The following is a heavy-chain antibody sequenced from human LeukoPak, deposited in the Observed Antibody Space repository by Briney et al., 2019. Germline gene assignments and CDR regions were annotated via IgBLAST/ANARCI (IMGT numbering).Heavy chain of an antibody. J-gene: IGHJ4*02. Sequence: GGSLRLSCTASGFTFTNYAMHWVRQAPGKGLEWMTVMSHDGRNTFYVDSVKGRFTLSRDTSKNTLYLQVNSLRAEDTGVYYCAKGTVEKWLVPFDCWGQGTLVTVSS. CDR3: AKGTVEKWLVPFDC. V-gene: IGHV3-30*04. CDR1: GFTFTNYA. D-gene: IGHD6-19*01. CDR2: MSHDGRNT.